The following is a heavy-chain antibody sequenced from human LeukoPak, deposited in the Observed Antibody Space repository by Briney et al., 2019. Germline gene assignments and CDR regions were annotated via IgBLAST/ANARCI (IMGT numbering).Heavy chain of an antibody. CDR2: ISSSSSTI. Sequence: TGGSLRLSCAASGFTFSSCSMNWVRQAPGKGLEWVSYISSSSSTIYYADSVKGRFTISRDNAKNSLYLQMNSLRAEDTAVYYCARAYYGSGSYSFDYWGQGTLVTVSS. CDR3: ARAYYGSGSYSFDY. V-gene: IGHV3-48*01. CDR1: GFTFSSCS. D-gene: IGHD3-10*01. J-gene: IGHJ4*02.